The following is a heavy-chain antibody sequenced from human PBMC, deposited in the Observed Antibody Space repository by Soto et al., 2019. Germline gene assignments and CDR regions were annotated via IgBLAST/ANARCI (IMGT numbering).Heavy chain of an antibody. Sequence: SQTLSLTCTVSWGSISSYYWNWIRQPPGKGLEWIGDIYYGGGTNYNPSLKSRVTLSVDTSKNQFSLKLSSVTAADTAVYYCASQYYYDSSGSQTFDYWGQGTQVTVSS. CDR3: ASQYYYDSSGSQTFDY. CDR2: IYYGGGT. J-gene: IGHJ4*02. V-gene: IGHV4-59*01. D-gene: IGHD3-22*01. CDR1: WGSISSYY.